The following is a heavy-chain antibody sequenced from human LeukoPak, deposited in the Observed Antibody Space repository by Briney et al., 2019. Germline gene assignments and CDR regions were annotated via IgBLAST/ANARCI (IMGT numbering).Heavy chain of an antibody. CDR2: ISYDGSNK. CDR3: AKGARIAAALNY. V-gene: IGHV3-30*18. J-gene: IGHJ4*02. D-gene: IGHD6-13*01. CDR1: GFTSSSYG. Sequence: GGSLRLSCAASGFTSSSYGMHWVRQAPGKGLEWVAVISYDGSNKYYADSVKGRFTISRDNSKNTLYLQMNSLRAEDTAVYYCAKGARIAAALNYWGQGTLVTVSS.